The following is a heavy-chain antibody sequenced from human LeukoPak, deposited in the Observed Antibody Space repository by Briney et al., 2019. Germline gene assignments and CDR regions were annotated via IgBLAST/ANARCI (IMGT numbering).Heavy chain of an antibody. CDR1: GGTFSSYA. J-gene: IGHJ4*02. V-gene: IGHV1-69*05. CDR3: AREKAYYFDY. Sequence: ASVKVSCKASGGTFSSYAISWVRQAPGQGLEWMGGIIPIFGTANYAQKFQGRVTITTDESTSTAYMELSSPRSEDTAVYYCAREKAYYFDYWGQGTLVTVSS. CDR2: IIPIFGTA.